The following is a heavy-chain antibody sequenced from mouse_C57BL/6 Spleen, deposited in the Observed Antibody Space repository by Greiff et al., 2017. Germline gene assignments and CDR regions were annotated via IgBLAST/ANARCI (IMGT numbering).Heavy chain of an antibody. CDR3: ARCGTTVVAPFDY. CDR2: IHPNSGST. D-gene: IGHD1-1*01. Sequence: VQLQQPGAELVKPGASVKMSCKASGYTFTSYWITWVKQRPGQGLEWIGMIHPNSGSTNYNEKFKSKATLTVDKASSTAYMQLSSLTSEDSAVYYWARCGTTVVAPFDYWGQGTTLTVSS. V-gene: IGHV1-64*01. CDR1: GYTFTSYW. J-gene: IGHJ2*01.